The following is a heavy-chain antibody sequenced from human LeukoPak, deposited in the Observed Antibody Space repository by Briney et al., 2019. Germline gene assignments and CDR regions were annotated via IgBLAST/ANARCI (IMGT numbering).Heavy chain of an antibody. Sequence: PGGSLRLSCAVSGFTFSIFTMTWVRQAPGKGLEWVAAIGGRGTSTYYADSLEGRFTIARDNSKDMVYLQMNSLKVEDTAIYYCGKEGGAWGQGTQVTVSS. D-gene: IGHD3-16*01. J-gene: IGHJ5*02. V-gene: IGHV3-23*01. CDR3: GKEGGA. CDR2: IGGRGTST. CDR1: GFTFSIFT.